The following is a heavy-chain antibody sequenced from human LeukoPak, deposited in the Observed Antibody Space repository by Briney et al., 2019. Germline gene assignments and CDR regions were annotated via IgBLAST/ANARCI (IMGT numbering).Heavy chain of an antibody. D-gene: IGHD4-17*01. J-gene: IGHJ4*02. CDR3: ATHPDYGY. Sequence: AGESLQISCKGSADRFINYWIGWVRRLSGKGLEWMGSIYPGDSDTRYSPSFQGQVTMSVDESISTAYLQWSSLKASDTAMYYCATHPDYGYWGQGTLVTVSS. CDR1: ADRFINYW. CDR2: IYPGDSDT. V-gene: IGHV5-51*01.